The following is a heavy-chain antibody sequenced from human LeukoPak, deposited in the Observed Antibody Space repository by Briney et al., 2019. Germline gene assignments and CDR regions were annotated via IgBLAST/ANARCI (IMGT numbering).Heavy chain of an antibody. V-gene: IGHV1-2*06. CDR1: GGTFNSYA. D-gene: IGHD3-22*01. CDR3: ARWYYDSSGTMGY. J-gene: IGHJ4*02. CDR2: INPNSGGT. Sequence: ASVKVSCKASGGTFNSYAINWVRQAPGQGLEWMGRINPNSGGTNYAQKFQGRVTMTRDTSISTAYMELSRLRSDDTAVYYCARWYYDSSGTMGYWGQGTLVTVSS.